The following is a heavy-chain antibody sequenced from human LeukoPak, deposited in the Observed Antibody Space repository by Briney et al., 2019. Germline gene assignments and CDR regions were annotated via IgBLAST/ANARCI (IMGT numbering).Heavy chain of an antibody. J-gene: IGHJ5*02. V-gene: IGHV4-34*01. CDR3: ARGSPLYFWSGYYPLHWFDP. CDR2: INHSGST. D-gene: IGHD3-3*01. CDR1: GGSFSGYY. Sequence: PSETLSLTCAVYGGSFSGYYWSWIRQPPGKGLEWIGEINHSGSTNYNPSLKSRVTISVDTSKIQFSLKLSSVTAADTAVYYCARGSPLYFWSGYYPLHWFDPWGQGTLVTVSS.